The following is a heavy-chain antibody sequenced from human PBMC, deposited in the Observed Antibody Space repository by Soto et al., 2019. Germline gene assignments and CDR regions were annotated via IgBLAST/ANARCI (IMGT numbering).Heavy chain of an antibody. CDR3: AKDGFKLRYFDWLQPYNYYMDV. J-gene: IGHJ6*03. CDR1: GFTFSSYG. CDR2: ISYDGSNK. V-gene: IGHV3-30*18. D-gene: IGHD3-9*01. Sequence: QVQLVESGGGVVQPGRSLRLSCAASGFTFSSYGMHWVRQAPGKGLEWVTVISYDGSNKYYADSVKGRFTISRDNSKNTLYLQMNSLRAEDTAVYYCAKDGFKLRYFDWLQPYNYYMDVWGKGTTVIVSS.